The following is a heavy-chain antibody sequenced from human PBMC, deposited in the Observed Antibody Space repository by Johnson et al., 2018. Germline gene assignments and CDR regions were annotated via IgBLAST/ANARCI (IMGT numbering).Heavy chain of an antibody. Sequence: VQLVESGGGLVQPGWSLRLSCSASGFTFDNYAMQWVRQVPGKGLEWVSGISWNGGTIAYADSVKGRFTISRDNAKNSLYLQMNSLGAEDTALYYCLKVMITFGGLRYAFDIWGQGTMVTVSS. CDR2: ISWNGGTI. D-gene: IGHD3-16*01. CDR3: LKVMITFGGLRYAFDI. V-gene: IGHV3-9*01. CDR1: GFTFDNYA. J-gene: IGHJ3*02.